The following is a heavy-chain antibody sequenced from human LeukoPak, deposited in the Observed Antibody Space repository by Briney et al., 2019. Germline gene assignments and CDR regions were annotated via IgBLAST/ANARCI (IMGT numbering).Heavy chain of an antibody. CDR2: ISGSGGST. J-gene: IGHJ4*02. V-gene: IGHV3-23*01. CDR1: GFTFSSYA. Sequence: GGSLRLSCAASGFTFSSYAMSWVRQAPGKGLEWVSGISGSGGSTYYADSVKGRFTISRDNSKNTLYLQMNSLRAEDTAVYYCAKQGCGGGSCYFDYWGQGTLVTVSS. D-gene: IGHD2-15*01. CDR3: AKQGCGGGSCYFDY.